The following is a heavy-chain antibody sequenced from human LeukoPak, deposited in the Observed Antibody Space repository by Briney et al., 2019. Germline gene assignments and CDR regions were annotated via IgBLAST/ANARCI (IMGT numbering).Heavy chain of an antibody. CDR1: GFTFSSYE. J-gene: IGHJ4*02. CDR3: ARDNYYYDSSGYYSGYFDY. V-gene: IGHV3-53*01. D-gene: IGHD3-22*01. CDR2: IYSGGST. Sequence: PGGSLRLSCAASGFTFSSYEMNWVRQAPGKGLEWVSVIYSGGSTYYADSVKGRFTISRDNSKNTLYLQMNSLRAEDTAVYYCARDNYYYDSSGYYSGYFDYWGQGTLVTVSS.